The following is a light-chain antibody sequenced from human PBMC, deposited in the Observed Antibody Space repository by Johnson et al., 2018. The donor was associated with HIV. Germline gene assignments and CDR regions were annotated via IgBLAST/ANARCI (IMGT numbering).Light chain of an antibody. J-gene: IGLJ1*01. Sequence: QSVLTQPPSVSAAPGQKVTISCSGSSSNIGNNYVSWYQQLPGTAPKLLIYDNNQRPSGIPDRFSGSTSATSAALGITGLQTGDEADYYCGTWYRSLSAEAVFGSGTKVTVL. CDR2: DNN. CDR3: GTWYRSLSAEAV. V-gene: IGLV1-51*01. CDR1: SSNIGNNY.